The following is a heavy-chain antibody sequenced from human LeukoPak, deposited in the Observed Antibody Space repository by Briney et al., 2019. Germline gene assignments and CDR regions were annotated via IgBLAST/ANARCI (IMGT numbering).Heavy chain of an antibody. V-gene: IGHV3-21*01. J-gene: IGHJ6*02. CDR2: ISSSSSYI. D-gene: IGHD6-19*01. CDR1: GFTFSSYS. CDR3: AKDRGVVAGPGHYYGMDV. Sequence: PGGSLRLSCAASGFTFSSYSMNWVRQAPGKGLEWVSSISSSSSYIYYADSVKGRFTISRDNAKNTLYLQMNSLRAEDTAVYYRAKDRGVVAGPGHYYGMDVWGQGTTVTVSS.